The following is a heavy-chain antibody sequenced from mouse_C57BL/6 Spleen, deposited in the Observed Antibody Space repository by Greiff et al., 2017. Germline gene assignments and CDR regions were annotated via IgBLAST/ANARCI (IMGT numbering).Heavy chain of an antibody. CDR2: ISSGSSTI. V-gene: IGHV5-17*01. CDR1: GFTFSDYG. J-gene: IGHJ4*01. D-gene: IGHD3-1*01. Sequence: EVMLVESGGGLVKPGGSLKLSCAASGFTFSDYGMHWVRQAPEKGLEWVAYISSGSSTIYYADTVKGRFTISRDNAKNTLFLQMTSLRSEDTAMYYCARRRYSGAMDYWGQGTSVTVSS. CDR3: ARRRYSGAMDY.